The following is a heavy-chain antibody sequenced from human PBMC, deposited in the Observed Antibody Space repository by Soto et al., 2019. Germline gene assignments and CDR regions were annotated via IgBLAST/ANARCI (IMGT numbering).Heavy chain of an antibody. CDR2: IWYDGSNK. V-gene: IGHV3-33*01. Sequence: QVQLVESGGGVVQPGRSLRLSCAASGFTFSSYGMHWVRQAPGKGLEWVAVIWYDGSNKYYADSVKGRFTISRDNSKNTLYLQMNSLRAEDTAVYYCARAIADYDLWSGYWNPYYYYMDVWGKGTTVTVSS. J-gene: IGHJ6*03. CDR1: GFTFSSYG. D-gene: IGHD3-3*01. CDR3: ARAIADYDLWSGYWNPYYYYMDV.